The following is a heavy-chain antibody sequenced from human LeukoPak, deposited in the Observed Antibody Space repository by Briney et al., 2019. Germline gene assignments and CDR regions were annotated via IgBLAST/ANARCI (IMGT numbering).Heavy chain of an antibody. CDR3: ARRYSDSSPFDY. Sequence: ASVKVSCKASGYTFTSYYMHWVRQAPGQGFEWMGIINPSGGSTSYAQRFQGRVTMTRDTSTSTVYMELSSPRPEDTAVYYCARRYSDSSPFDYWGQGTLVTVSS. V-gene: IGHV1-46*01. CDR1: GYTFTSYY. CDR2: INPSGGST. J-gene: IGHJ4*02. D-gene: IGHD6-6*01.